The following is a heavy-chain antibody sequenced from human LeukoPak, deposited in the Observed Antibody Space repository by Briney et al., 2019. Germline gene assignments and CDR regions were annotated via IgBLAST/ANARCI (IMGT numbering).Heavy chain of an antibody. CDR1: GLTFSSYG. Sequence: GGSLRLSCAASGLTFSSYGMHWVRQAPGKGLEWAAVIWYDGSNKYYADSVKGRFTISRDNAKNTLYLQMNSLRAEDTAVYYCAREQLGGALNNWLDPWGQGALVTVSS. CDR2: IWYDGSNK. D-gene: IGHD5-24*01. J-gene: IGHJ5*02. CDR3: AREQLGGALNNWLDP. V-gene: IGHV3-33*01.